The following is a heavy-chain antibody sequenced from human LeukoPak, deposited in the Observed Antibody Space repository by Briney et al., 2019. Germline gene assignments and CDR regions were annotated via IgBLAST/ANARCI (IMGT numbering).Heavy chain of an antibody. CDR3: ASRRGYSYGTWDY. CDR2: IIPIFGTA. Sequence: SVKVSCKASGSTLSSYAISWVRQAPGQGLEWAGRIIPIFGTANYAQKFQGRVTVTTDESTSTAYMELSSLRSEDTAVYYCASRRGYSYGTWDYWGQGTLVTVSS. D-gene: IGHD5-18*01. J-gene: IGHJ4*02. CDR1: GSTLSSYA. V-gene: IGHV1-69*05.